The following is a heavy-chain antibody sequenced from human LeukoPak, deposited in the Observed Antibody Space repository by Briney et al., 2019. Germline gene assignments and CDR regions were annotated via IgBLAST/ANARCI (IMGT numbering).Heavy chain of an antibody. J-gene: IGHJ5*02. CDR3: ARQLSGYDFVAWFDP. CDR1: DGSITSYY. D-gene: IGHD5-12*01. CDR2: ISDSGST. V-gene: IGHV4-59*08. Sequence: PSETLSLTCTVSDGSITSYYWSWIRQPPRKGLEWIGYISDSGSTNYNPSLKSRVTISVDVSKNQFSLKLRSVTAADTAMYYCARQLSGYDFVAWFDPWGQGTLLTVS.